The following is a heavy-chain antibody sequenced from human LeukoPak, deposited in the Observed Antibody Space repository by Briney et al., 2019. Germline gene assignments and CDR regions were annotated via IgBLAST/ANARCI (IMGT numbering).Heavy chain of an antibody. CDR3: ATYTHWVAGDV. D-gene: IGHD3-16*01. J-gene: IGHJ6*02. V-gene: IGHV3-7*01. CDR1: GFTCSDTW. CDR2: MNQDGSEK. Sequence: GGSLRLSGGASGFTCSDTWMSWVAQAPGKGLKGLANMNQDGSEKAYVDSVKGRFAISRDTARNSLYLQMSSLRAEDTAVYYCATYTHWVAGDVWGQGTTVTVSS.